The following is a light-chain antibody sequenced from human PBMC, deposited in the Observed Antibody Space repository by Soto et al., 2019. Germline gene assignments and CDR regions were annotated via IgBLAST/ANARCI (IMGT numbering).Light chain of an antibody. J-gene: IGKJ1*01. CDR2: DAS. CDR3: QQYNSYSRT. Sequence: DIQMTQSPSTLYASVGDRVTITCRASLNINNWLAWYQQKPGKAPKLLIFDASSLERGVPSRFSGSGSGTEFTLTISSLQPDDFATYYCQQYNSYSRTFGQGTKVDI. V-gene: IGKV1-5*01. CDR1: LNINNW.